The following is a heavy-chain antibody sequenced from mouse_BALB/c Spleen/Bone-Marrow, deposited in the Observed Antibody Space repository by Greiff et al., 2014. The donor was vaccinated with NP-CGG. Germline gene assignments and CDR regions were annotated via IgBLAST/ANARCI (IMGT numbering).Heavy chain of an antibody. D-gene: IGHD4-1*01. J-gene: IGHJ3*01. CDR3: ARGWDWFAY. CDR2: IYLGDGDT. CDR1: GYTFTSYW. V-gene: IGHV1-87*01. Sequence: VQLQESGAELARPGASVKLSCKASGYTFTSYWMQWVKQRPGQGLEWIGAIYLGDGDTRYTQKFKGKATLTADKSSSTAYMQLSSLASEDSAVYYCARGWDWFAYWGQGTLVTVSA.